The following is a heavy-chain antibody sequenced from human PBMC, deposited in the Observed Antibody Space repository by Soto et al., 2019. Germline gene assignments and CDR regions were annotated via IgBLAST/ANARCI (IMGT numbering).Heavy chain of an antibody. D-gene: IGHD3-16*02. CDR2: IKQDGSEK. CDR1: GFTFSSYW. Sequence: EVQLVESGGGLVQPGGSLRLSCAASGFTFSSYWMSWVRQAPGKGLEWVANIKQDGSEKYYVDSVKGRFTISRDNAKNSLYLQMNSLRAEDTAVYYCARAPDESYVWGSYRPEYYYGMDVWGQGTTVTVSS. CDR3: ARAPDESYVWGSYRPEYYYGMDV. V-gene: IGHV3-7*03. J-gene: IGHJ6*02.